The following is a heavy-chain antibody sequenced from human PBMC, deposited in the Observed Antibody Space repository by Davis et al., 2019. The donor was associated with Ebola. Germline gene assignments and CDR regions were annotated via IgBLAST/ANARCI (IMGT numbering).Heavy chain of an antibody. J-gene: IGHJ2*01. CDR2: IYYNGRT. D-gene: IGHD6-6*01. CDR3: ARLSGLFSSSSGALYFDL. Sequence: SETLSLTCNVSGGPISSSSHYWAWIRQPPGKGLEWIGSIYYNGRTYYSSSLEGRVTISLDTSKNQFSLKLRSVTAADTAVYFCARLSGLFSSSSGALYFDLWGRGTLVSVSS. CDR1: GGPISSSSHY. V-gene: IGHV4-39*07.